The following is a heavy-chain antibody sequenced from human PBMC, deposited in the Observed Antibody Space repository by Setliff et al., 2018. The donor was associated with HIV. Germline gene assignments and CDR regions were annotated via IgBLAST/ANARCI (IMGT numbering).Heavy chain of an antibody. CDR1: GGSISSGGYY. D-gene: IGHD4-17*01. V-gene: IGHV4-31*03. Sequence: SETLSLTCTVSGGSISSGGYYWSWIRQHPGKGLEWIGYIYYSGSTYYNPSLKSRVTISVDTSKNQLSLKLSPVTAADTAVYYCAREIYGGNSRPFDYWGQGTLVTVSS. CDR3: AREIYGGNSRPFDY. J-gene: IGHJ4*02. CDR2: IYYSGST.